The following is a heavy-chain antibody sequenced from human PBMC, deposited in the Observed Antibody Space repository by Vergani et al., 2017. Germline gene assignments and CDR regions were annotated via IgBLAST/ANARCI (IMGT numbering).Heavy chain of an antibody. CDR2: ISSNGGST. J-gene: IGHJ3*02. D-gene: IGHD3-22*01. V-gene: IGHV3-64*07. CDR1: GFTFSSYA. Sequence: VQLVESGGGVVQPGRSLRLSCAASGFTFSSYAMHWVRQAPGKGLEYVSAISSNGGSTYYADSVKGRFTISRDNSKNTLYLQMGSLRADDMAVYYCATEYDSSKVAFDIWGQGTMVTVSS. CDR3: ATEYDSSKVAFDI.